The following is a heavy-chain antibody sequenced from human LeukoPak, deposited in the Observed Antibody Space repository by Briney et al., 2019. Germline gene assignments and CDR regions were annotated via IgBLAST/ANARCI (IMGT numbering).Heavy chain of an antibody. J-gene: IGHJ4*02. D-gene: IGHD1-20*01. CDR3: ANPRGITGTDY. V-gene: IGHV1-69*04. Sequence: SVKVSCKASGGTFSSYAISWVRQAPGQGLEWMGRIIPILGIANYAQKFQGRVTITADKSTSTAYMELSSLRSEDTAVYYCANPRGITGTDYWGQGTLVTVSS. CDR1: GGTFSSYA. CDR2: IIPILGIA.